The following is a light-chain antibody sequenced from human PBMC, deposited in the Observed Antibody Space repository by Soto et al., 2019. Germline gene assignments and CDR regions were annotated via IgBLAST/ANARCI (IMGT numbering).Light chain of an antibody. CDR2: GAS. J-gene: IGKJ4*01. CDR1: QIVSSTY. V-gene: IGKV3-20*01. CDR3: QKYGVTPPNT. Sequence: EIVLTQSPGTLSLSPGERVTLSCRASQIVSSTYLAWLQQKAGAAPRFLIYGASTRAPGIPDTVSGSGSGTDLTLTISGLEPEDLAFNYCQKYGVTPPNTFGGGT.